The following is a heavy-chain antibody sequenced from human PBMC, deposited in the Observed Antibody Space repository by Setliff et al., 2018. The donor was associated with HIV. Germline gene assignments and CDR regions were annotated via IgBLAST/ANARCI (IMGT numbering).Heavy chain of an antibody. CDR1: GGSINNYY. J-gene: IGHJ1*01. Sequence: LSLTCTVSGGSINNYYWSWMRQSPGKGLEWIGYIHSSGPTNYNPSLKSRVSISVDTSKNQFSLKLSSVTAADTAVYYCARHDADGGGPFFQHWGQGTPVTVSS. D-gene: IGHD3-16*01. V-gene: IGHV4-4*09. CDR2: IHSSGPT. CDR3: ARHDADGGGPFFQH.